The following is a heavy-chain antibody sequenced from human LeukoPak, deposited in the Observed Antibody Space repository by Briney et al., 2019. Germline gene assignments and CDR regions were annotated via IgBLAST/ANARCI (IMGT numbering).Heavy chain of an antibody. CDR1: GFTFSSYA. V-gene: IGHV3-30-3*01. CDR3: AKDYYGSGKPYYYGMDV. CDR2: ISYDGSNK. Sequence: GGSLRLSCAASGFTFSSYAMHWVRQAPGKGLEWVAVISYDGSNKYYADSVKGRFTISRDNSKNTPYLQMNSLRAEDTAVYYCAKDYYGSGKPYYYGMDVWGQGTTVTVSS. J-gene: IGHJ6*02. D-gene: IGHD3-10*01.